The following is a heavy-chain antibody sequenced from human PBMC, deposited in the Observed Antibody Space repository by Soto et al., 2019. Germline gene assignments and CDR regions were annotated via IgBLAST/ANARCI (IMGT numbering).Heavy chain of an antibody. J-gene: IGHJ4*02. CDR3: ARDRDKSGDYFDY. CDR2: INPNSGGT. CDR1: GYTFTGYY. Sequence: ASVKVSCKASGYTFTGYYMHWVRQAPGQGFEWMGWINPNSGGTNYAQKFQGRVTITADESTSTAYMELSSLRSEDTAVYYCARDRDKSGDYFDYWGQGTLVTVSS. D-gene: IGHD2-15*01. V-gene: IGHV1-2*02.